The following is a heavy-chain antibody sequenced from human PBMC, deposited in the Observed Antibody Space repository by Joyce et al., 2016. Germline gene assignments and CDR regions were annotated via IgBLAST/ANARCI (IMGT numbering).Heavy chain of an antibody. CDR3: ARGGHMAIFGTTRHYYDLDV. Sequence: QVQVQQWGAGLLKPSETMSLKCAVYGDSFSTHYWTWVRQSPATGLEWIGEVNHRGTTNYRPSLKSRVSISVDTSKSQLTLNLTSVTAADTAVYYCARGGHMAIFGTTRHYYDLDVWGQGTTVVVSS. D-gene: IGHD3-3*01. J-gene: IGHJ6*02. CDR2: VNHRGTT. V-gene: IGHV4-34*02. CDR1: GDSFSTHY.